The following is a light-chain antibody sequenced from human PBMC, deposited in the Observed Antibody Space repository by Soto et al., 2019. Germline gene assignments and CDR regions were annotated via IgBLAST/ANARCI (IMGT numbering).Light chain of an antibody. V-gene: IGLV2-11*01. CDR1: SSDVGGYDY. J-gene: IGLJ1*01. Sequence: QPVLTQPRSVSGSPGQSVAISCTGTSSDVGGYDYVSWFQQHPGKAPKLMIYDVSKRPSGVPDGFSGSKSGNTASLTISGLQAEDEADYYCCSYAGSPYVFGTGTKLTVL. CDR2: DVS. CDR3: CSYAGSPYV.